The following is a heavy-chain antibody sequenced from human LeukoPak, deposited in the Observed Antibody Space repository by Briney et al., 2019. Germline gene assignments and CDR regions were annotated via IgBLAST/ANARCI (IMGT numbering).Heavy chain of an antibody. CDR1: GFTFSNHW. CDR3: ARGPGSSGGAYVGDY. V-gene: IGHV3-74*01. J-gene: IGHJ4*01. Sequence: GGSLRLSCVASGFTFSNHWMHWVRQVPGKGLVWVSRIDGGGSSASYADSVKGRFSISRDNGENTLYLQMNSLRVEDTAVYYCARGPGSSGGAYVGDYWGHGALVTVSS. D-gene: IGHD3-22*01. CDR2: IDGGGSSA.